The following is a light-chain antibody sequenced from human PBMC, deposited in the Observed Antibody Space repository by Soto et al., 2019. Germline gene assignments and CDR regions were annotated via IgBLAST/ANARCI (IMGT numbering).Light chain of an antibody. CDR2: GAS. Sequence: PGTLSLPPGERATLSCRASQSVSSSYLAWYQQKPGQAPRLLIYGASIRATGVPATFSGSGSGTEFTLSISSLQSEHLGVYYCQQDSSWPLTFGGGTKVDIK. J-gene: IGKJ4*01. CDR1: QSVSSSY. V-gene: IGKV3-15*01. CDR3: QQDSSWPLT.